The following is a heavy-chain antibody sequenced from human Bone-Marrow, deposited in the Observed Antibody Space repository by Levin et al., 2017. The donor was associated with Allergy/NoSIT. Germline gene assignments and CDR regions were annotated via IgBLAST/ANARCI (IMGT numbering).Heavy chain of an antibody. D-gene: IGHD1-1*01. V-gene: IGHV1-46*01. CDR3: ARDLSGGLPDAFDI. J-gene: IGHJ3*02. Sequence: ASVKVSCKASGYTFTSYYLHWVLQAPGQGLEWMGIMNPRGGSTTYAQKFQGRVTMTRDTSTSTVYMELSSLRSEDTAVYYCARDLSGGLPDAFDIWGQGTIVSVSS. CDR2: MNPRGGST. CDR1: GYTFTSYY.